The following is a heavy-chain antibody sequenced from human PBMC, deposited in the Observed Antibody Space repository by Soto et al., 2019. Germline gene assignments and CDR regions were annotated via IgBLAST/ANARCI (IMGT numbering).Heavy chain of an antibody. D-gene: IGHD3-3*01. J-gene: IGHJ3*02. CDR1: GFTVSSNY. CDR3: ARNADFCSGYYNHDGFDI. Sequence: EVQLVESGGGLVQPGGSLRLSCAASGFTVSSNYMSWVRQAPGKGLEWVSVIYSGGSTYYADSVKGRFTIARDNSKNTPYIPMNSLRAEDTAVYYWARNADFCSGYYNHDGFDIWGQGTMVTVSS. V-gene: IGHV3-66*01. CDR2: IYSGGST.